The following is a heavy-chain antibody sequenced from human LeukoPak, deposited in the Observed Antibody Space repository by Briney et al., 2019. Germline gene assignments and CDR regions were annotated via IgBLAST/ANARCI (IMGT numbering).Heavy chain of an antibody. CDR2: ISYDGSNK. CDR3: AKDLGVRSLEWLLIY. V-gene: IGHV3-30*18. J-gene: IGHJ4*02. CDR1: GFTFRSYG. D-gene: IGHD3-3*01. Sequence: PGRSLRLSCAAFGFTFRSYGMHWVRQAPGKGLEWVAVISYDGSNKYYVDSVTGRFTISRDNSKNTLYLQMNSLRAEDTAVYYCAKDLGVRSLEWLLIYWGQGTLVTVSS.